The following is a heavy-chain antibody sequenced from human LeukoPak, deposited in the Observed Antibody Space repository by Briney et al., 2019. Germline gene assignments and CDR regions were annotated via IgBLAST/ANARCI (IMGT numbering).Heavy chain of an antibody. CDR2: ISYSGST. D-gene: IGHD2-2*01. CDR3: ARGYCSSTSCYDEEFLYYYYGMDV. J-gene: IGHJ6*02. Sequence: TSQTLSLTCTVSGASISRADYFWSWIRQHPGKGLEWIGYISYSGSTSYNPSLKSRVTISLDTSKNQFSLRLSSVTAADTAVYYCARGYCSSTSCYDEEFLYYYYGMDVWGQGTTVTVSS. V-gene: IGHV4-31*03. CDR1: GASISRADYF.